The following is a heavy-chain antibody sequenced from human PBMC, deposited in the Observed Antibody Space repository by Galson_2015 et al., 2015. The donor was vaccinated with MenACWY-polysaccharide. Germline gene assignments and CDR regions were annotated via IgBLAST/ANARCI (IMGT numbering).Heavy chain of an antibody. CDR1: GFNVSGLY. Sequence: SLRLSCAASGFNVSGLYMSWVRQAPGKRPEWVSIMYSGGFTEYEDSVKGRFTISRDISKNTVYLQMNSLKVEDTAVYYCARGAQRFFDYWGQGRLVTVSA. CDR2: MYSGGFT. CDR3: ARGAQRFFDY. V-gene: IGHV3-53*01. J-gene: IGHJ4*02.